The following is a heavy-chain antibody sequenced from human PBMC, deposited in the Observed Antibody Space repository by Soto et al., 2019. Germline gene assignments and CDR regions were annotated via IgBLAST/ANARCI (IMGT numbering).Heavy chain of an antibody. J-gene: IGHJ5*02. CDR1: GGTFSSYA. CDR3: AREEGGITGTTGWFDP. D-gene: IGHD1-7*01. CDR2: IIPIFGTA. Sequence: QVQLVQSGAEVKKPGSSVKVSCKASGGTFSSYAISWVRQAPGQGLEWMGGIIPIFGTANYAQKFQGRVTITADESTSTAYMELSILRSEDTAVYYCAREEGGITGTTGWFDPWGQGTLVTVSS. V-gene: IGHV1-69*12.